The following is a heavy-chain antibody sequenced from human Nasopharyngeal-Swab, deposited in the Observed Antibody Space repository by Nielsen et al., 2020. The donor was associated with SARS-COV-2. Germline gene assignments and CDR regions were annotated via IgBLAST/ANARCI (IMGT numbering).Heavy chain of an antibody. CDR3: ARLVRGYSFYYMDV. J-gene: IGHJ6*03. D-gene: IGHD5-18*01. Sequence: GESLTISCKGSGYSFTSYWIGWVRQMPGKGLEWTGIIYPGDSDTRYSPSFQGQVTISADKSSNTAYLQWSSLRASDTATYYCARLVRGYSFYYMDVWGKGTTVTVSS. CDR1: GYSFTSYW. CDR2: IYPGDSDT. V-gene: IGHV5-51*01.